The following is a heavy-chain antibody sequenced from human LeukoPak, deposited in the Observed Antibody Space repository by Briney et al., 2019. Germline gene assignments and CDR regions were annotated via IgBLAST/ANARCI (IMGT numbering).Heavy chain of an antibody. J-gene: IGHJ4*02. CDR3: TRDEAAATD. Sequence: GGSLILSCAGSGFTFSSYWMSWIRQAPGEGPEWVANIKQDGREKHYVDSVKGRFTTSRDNAKNSLYLQMNSLRAEDTAIYYCTRDEAAATDWGQGTLVTVSS. D-gene: IGHD6-13*01. V-gene: IGHV3-7*01. CDR1: GFTFSSYW. CDR2: IKQDGREK.